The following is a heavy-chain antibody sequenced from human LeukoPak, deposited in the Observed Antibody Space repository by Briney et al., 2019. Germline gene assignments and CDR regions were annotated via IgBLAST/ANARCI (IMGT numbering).Heavy chain of an antibody. CDR1: GFTFDKAW. Sequence: GGSLRLSCAASGFTFDKAWMTWVRQAPGKGLEWVSSISSSSSYIYYADSVEGRFTISRDNAKNSLYLQMNSLRAEDTAVYYCARGFKPLRFLEWLSLTRHFDYWGQGTLVTVSS. CDR2: ISSSSSYI. CDR3: ARGFKPLRFLEWLSLTRHFDY. V-gene: IGHV3-21*01. J-gene: IGHJ4*02. D-gene: IGHD3-3*01.